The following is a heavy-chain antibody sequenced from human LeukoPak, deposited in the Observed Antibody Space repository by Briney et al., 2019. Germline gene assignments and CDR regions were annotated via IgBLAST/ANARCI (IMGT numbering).Heavy chain of an antibody. CDR3: ARGWRHYYDSSGYYDY. Sequence: SETLSLTCAVYGGSFSGYYWSWIRQPPGKGLEWIGEINHSGRTNYNPSLKSRVTISVDTSKTQFSLKLSSVTAADTAVYYCARGWRHYYDSSGYYDYWGQGTLVTVSS. D-gene: IGHD3-22*01. J-gene: IGHJ4*02. CDR1: GGSFSGYY. CDR2: INHSGRT. V-gene: IGHV4-34*01.